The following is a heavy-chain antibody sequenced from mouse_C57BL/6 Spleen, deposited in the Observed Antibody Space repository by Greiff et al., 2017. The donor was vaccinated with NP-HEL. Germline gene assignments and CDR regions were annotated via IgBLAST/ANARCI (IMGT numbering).Heavy chain of an antibody. CDR1: GYAFSSYW. CDR2: IYPGDGDT. Sequence: VQLVESGAELVKPGASVKISCKASGYAFSSYWMNWVKQRPGKGLEWIGQIYPGDGDTNYNGKFKGKATLTADKSSSTAYMQLSSLTSEDSAVYFCAPCITTVVATDWGQSTTLTVSS. CDR3: APCITTVVATD. J-gene: IGHJ2*01. V-gene: IGHV1-80*01. D-gene: IGHD1-1*01.